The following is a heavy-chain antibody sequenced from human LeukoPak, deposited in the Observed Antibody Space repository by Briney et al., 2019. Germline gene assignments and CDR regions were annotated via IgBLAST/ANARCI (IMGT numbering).Heavy chain of an antibody. J-gene: IGHJ4*02. D-gene: IGHD4-11*01. Sequence: PGGSLRLSCAASGFTFSSYGMHWVRQAPGKGLEWVAFIRYDGSNKYYADSVKGRFTISRDNSKNTLYLQMNSLRAEDTAVYYCAKPLAVTTDLGFDYWGQGTLVTVSS. CDR1: GFTFSSYG. CDR3: AKPLAVTTDLGFDY. CDR2: IRYDGSNK. V-gene: IGHV3-30*02.